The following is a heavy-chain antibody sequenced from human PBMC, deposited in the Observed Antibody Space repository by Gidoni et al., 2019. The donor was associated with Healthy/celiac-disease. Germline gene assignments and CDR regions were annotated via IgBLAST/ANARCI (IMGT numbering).Heavy chain of an antibody. V-gene: IGHV3-30*01. CDR1: GFTFSSYA. J-gene: IGHJ4*02. CDR3: ARDLGPYDFWSGYYDY. CDR2: ISYDGRNK. D-gene: IGHD3-3*01. Sequence: QVQLVESGGGVVQPGRSLRLSCAASGFTFSSYARHWVRQAPGKGLEWVAVISYDGRNKYYEDSVKGRFTISRDNSKNTLYLQMNSLRAEDTAVYYCARDLGPYDFWSGYYDYWGQGTLVTVSS.